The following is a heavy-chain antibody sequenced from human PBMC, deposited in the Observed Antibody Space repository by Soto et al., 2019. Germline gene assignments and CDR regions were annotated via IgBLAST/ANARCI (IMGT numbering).Heavy chain of an antibody. Sequence: SETLSLTCTVSGGSISSYYWSWIRQPPGKGLEWIGYIYYSGSTNYNPSLKSRVTISVDTSKNQFSLKLSSVTAADTAVYYCARQQWLDHYFDYWGQGTLVTVSS. CDR2: IYYSGST. CDR1: GGSISSYY. D-gene: IGHD6-19*01. CDR3: ARQQWLDHYFDY. V-gene: IGHV4-59*01. J-gene: IGHJ4*02.